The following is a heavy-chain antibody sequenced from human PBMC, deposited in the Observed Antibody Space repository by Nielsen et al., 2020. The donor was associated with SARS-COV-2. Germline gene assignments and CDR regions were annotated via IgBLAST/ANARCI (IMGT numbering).Heavy chain of an antibody. Sequence: GESLKISCTASGFTFGDYAMSWVRQAPGKGLEWVGFIRSKAYGGTTEYAASVKGRFTISRDDSKSIAYLQMNSLKTEDTAVYYCTRVRWELGDAFDIWGQGTMVTVSS. CDR3: TRVRWELGDAFDI. CDR2: IRSKAYGGTT. CDR1: GFTFGDYA. J-gene: IGHJ3*02. D-gene: IGHD1-26*01. V-gene: IGHV3-49*04.